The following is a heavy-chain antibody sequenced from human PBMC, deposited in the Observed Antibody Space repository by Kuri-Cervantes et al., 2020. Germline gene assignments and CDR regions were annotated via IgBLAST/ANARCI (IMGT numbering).Heavy chain of an antibody. J-gene: IGHJ4*02. CDR3: ARDPYYGSGSDHFFDY. V-gene: IGHV3-23*01. D-gene: IGHD3-10*01. CDR1: GFTFSSYA. CDR2: ISGSGGST. Sequence: GESLKISCAASGFTFSSYAMSWVRQAPGKGLEWVSAISGSGGSTYYADSVKGRFTISRDNAKNSLYLQMNSLRAEDTAVYYCARDPYYGSGSDHFFDYWGQGTLVTVSS.